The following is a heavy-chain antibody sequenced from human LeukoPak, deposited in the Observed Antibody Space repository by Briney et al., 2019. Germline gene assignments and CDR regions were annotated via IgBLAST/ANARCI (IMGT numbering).Heavy chain of an antibody. J-gene: IGHJ6*02. V-gene: IGHV1-18*01. CDR2: ISAYNGNT. CDR1: GYTFTSYG. D-gene: IGHD6-6*01. Sequence: ASVKVSCKASGYTFTSYGISWVRQAPGQGLEWMGWISAYNGNTNYAQKFQGRVTMTRDTSTSTVYMELSSLRSEDTAVYYCAREKAGSSSGYYGMDVWGQGTTVTVSS. CDR3: AREKAGSSSGYYGMDV.